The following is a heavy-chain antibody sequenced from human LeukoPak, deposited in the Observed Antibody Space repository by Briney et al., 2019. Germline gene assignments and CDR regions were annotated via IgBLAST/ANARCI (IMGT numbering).Heavy chain of an antibody. CDR1: GVSISSRSYY. J-gene: IGHJ5*02. CDR3: ARHRIPEYYYDSSGYYFDP. Sequence: SETLSLTCTISGVSISSRSYYWAWIRQPPGEGLEWIGSIYYSGRTYYKPSLKSRVTISADTSRNQFSLKLSSVTAADTAVYCCARHRIPEYYYDSSGYYFDPWGQGTLVTVSS. D-gene: IGHD3-22*01. CDR2: IYYSGRT. V-gene: IGHV4-39*01.